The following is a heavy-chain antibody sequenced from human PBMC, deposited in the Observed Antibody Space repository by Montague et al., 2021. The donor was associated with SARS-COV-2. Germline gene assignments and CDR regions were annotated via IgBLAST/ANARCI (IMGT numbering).Heavy chain of an antibody. CDR1: SGSIISSGYY. CDR3: ARDPRVEQLWFGDYLDV. D-gene: IGHD3-10*01. V-gene: IGHV4-39*02. J-gene: IGHJ4*02. Sequence: SETLSLTCSVSSGSIISSGYYWGWIRQPPGKELEWIGNIYYSGTTYYNPSLQSRVTISVDTSKNHLSLRLSSVTAEDTAVYYCARDPRVEQLWFGDYLDVWGQGTLVTVSS. CDR2: IYYSGTT.